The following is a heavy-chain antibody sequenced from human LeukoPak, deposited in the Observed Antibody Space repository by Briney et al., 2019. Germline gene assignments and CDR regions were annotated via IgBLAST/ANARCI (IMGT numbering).Heavy chain of an antibody. CDR1: GGSISSYY. J-gene: IGHJ4*02. V-gene: IGHV4-59*08. Sequence: PSETLSLTYTVSGGSISSYYWSWIRQPPGKGLEWIGYIYYTGSTNYNPSLKSRVTISVDTSKNQFSLKLSYVNAADTAVYYCARYISSGLDYWGQGTLVTVSS. CDR2: IYYTGST. CDR3: ARYISSGLDY. D-gene: IGHD6-6*01.